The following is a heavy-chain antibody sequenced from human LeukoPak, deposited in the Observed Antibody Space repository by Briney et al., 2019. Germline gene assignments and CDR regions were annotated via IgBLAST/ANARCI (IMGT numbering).Heavy chain of an antibody. CDR2: ISSSGSNM. CDR1: GFSFSDYY. J-gene: IGHJ4*02. Sequence: GGSLRLSCAASGFSFSDYYMSWIRQAPGKGLVWVSYISSSGSNMYYADSVKGRFTISRDNAKNSLYLQMNSLRGEDTAVYYCGRDGSGSPDYWGQGTLVTVSS. D-gene: IGHD3-10*01. V-gene: IGHV3-11*01. CDR3: GRDGSGSPDY.